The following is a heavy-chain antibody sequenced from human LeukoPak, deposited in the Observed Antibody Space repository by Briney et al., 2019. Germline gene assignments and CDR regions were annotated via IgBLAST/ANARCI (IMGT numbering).Heavy chain of an antibody. Sequence: GGSLRLSCAASGFTFSSYSMNWVRQAPGKGLEWVSYISSSSSTIYYADSVKGRFTISRDNAKNSLYLQMNSLRAEDTAVYYCARGGDFWSGYYYYFDYWGQGTLVTVSS. J-gene: IGHJ4*02. D-gene: IGHD3-3*01. CDR3: ARGGDFWSGYYYYFDY. V-gene: IGHV3-48*01. CDR2: ISSSSSTI. CDR1: GFTFSSYS.